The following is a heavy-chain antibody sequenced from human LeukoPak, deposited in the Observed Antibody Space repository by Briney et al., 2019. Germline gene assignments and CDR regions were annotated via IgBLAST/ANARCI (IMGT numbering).Heavy chain of an antibody. J-gene: IGHJ4*02. V-gene: IGHV3-66*01. CDR1: GFTVTSNY. CDR2: IYSGGYT. Sequence: GGSLRLSCAASGFTVTSNYMTWVRQAPGQGLAWVSIIYSGGYTDYADSVKGRFTISRDNSKNTLYLQMHSLRAEDTAVYYCARGDGDYWGQGTLVTVSS. CDR3: ARGDGDY. D-gene: IGHD2-21*02.